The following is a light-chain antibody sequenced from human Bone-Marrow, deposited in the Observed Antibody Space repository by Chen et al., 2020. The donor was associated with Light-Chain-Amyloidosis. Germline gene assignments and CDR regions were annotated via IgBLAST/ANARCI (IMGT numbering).Light chain of an antibody. CDR2: KAS. Sequence: DIQMTQSPSTLSASVGDTVTITCRASQVISGWLAWYQQKPGKAPKLLIYKASTLNSGVPSRFSGSESGSEFTLTISSLQPDDFATYYCQHYNSYSTFGQGTRLDIK. J-gene: IGKJ5*01. CDR1: QVISGW. V-gene: IGKV1-5*03. CDR3: QHYNSYST.